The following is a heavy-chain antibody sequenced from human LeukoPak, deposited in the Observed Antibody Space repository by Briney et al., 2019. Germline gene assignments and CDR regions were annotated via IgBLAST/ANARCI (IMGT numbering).Heavy chain of an antibody. CDR1: GDSINNNY. CDR3: ARHERYYDILTGYSHTYYFDY. Sequence: KPSETLSLTCTVSGDSINNNYWSWIRQPPGKGLEWIGYIYNSGSTKYNPSLKSRVTISVDTSKNQFSLKLSSVTAADTAVYYCARHERYYDILTGYSHTYYFDYWGQGTLVTVSS. V-gene: IGHV4-59*08. J-gene: IGHJ4*02. D-gene: IGHD3-9*01. CDR2: IYNSGST.